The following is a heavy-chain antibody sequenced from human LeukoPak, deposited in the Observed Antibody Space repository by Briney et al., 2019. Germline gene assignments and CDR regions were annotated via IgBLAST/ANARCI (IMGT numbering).Heavy chain of an antibody. CDR1: GGSISSSSYY. CDR3: ARHFLFAVEMATKARWFDP. V-gene: IGHV4-39*01. J-gene: IGHJ5*02. Sequence: SETLSLTCTVSGGSISSSSYYWVWIRPPPGRGLEWIGSIYYSGSTYYNPSLKSRVTISVDTSKNQFSLKLSSVTAADTAVFYCARHFLFAVEMATKARWFDPWGQGTLVTVSS. CDR2: IYYSGST. D-gene: IGHD5-24*01.